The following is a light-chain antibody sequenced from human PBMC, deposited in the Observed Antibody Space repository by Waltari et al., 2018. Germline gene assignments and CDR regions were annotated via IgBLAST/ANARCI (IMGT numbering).Light chain of an antibody. CDR2: YDG. J-gene: IGLJ3*02. V-gene: IGLV3-21*04. CDR3: QVWDSSGDGV. Sequence: SYVLTQPSSVSVAPGKTATSTCGGNNIGRKSGHWYQQKAGQAPGLGISYDGDRPTEIPERFSGSNSGSTATLTISRVEVGDEADYYCQVWDSSGDGVFGGGTKLTVL. CDR1: NIGRKS.